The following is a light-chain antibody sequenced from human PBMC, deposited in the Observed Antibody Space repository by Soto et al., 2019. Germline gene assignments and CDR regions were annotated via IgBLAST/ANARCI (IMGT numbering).Light chain of an antibody. CDR3: QRFGSSPGLP. CDR1: QSINNRY. Sequence: EIVLTQSTGTLSLSPGERATLSCSASQSINNRYLAWYQQKPGQAPRRLIYAASSKATGLPDRVSGSGSGTDFALAISRLEPGDFAVYYCQRFGSSPGLPFGPRTKVDIK. V-gene: IGKV3-20*01. J-gene: IGKJ3*01. CDR2: AAS.